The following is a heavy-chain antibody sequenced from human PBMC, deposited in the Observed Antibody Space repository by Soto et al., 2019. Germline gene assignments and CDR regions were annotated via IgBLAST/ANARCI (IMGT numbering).Heavy chain of an antibody. D-gene: IGHD3-22*01. CDR3: ARGWGYDSTDYYYAY. Sequence: QVQLVQSGAEVRKPGSSVRVSCKAPGGSFNRHTISCVRQAPGQGLEWMEGIVPIFGTANHAQKFQGRGTIIADESTSTVYMGWRSLRSTATSLYYCARGWGYDSTDYYYAYWGQGTLVVVSS. V-gene: IGHV1-69*01. CDR2: IVPIFGTA. CDR1: GGSFNRHT. J-gene: IGHJ1*01.